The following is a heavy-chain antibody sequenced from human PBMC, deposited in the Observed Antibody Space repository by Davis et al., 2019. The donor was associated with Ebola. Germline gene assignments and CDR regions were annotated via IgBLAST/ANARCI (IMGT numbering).Heavy chain of an antibody. CDR3: ASLRQTYDSSGYSQPFDF. J-gene: IGHJ4*02. CDR1: GYSISSGYY. Sequence: MPSETLSLTCTVSGYSISSGYYWGWIRQSPGKGLEWIGEINHSGSTNYNPSLKSRVTISVDTSKNQFSLKLSSVTAADTAAYYCASLRQTYDSSGYSQPFDFWGLGSLVTVSS. D-gene: IGHD3-22*01. CDR2: INHSGST. V-gene: IGHV4-38-2*02.